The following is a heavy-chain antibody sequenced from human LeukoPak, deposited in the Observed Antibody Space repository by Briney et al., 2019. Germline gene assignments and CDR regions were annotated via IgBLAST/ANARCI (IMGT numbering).Heavy chain of an antibody. J-gene: IGHJ3*02. CDR2: IKQDGSEK. V-gene: IGHV3-7*01. Sequence: PGGSLRLSCAASGFTFSSYWMSWVRQAPGKGLEWVANIKQDGSEKYCVVSVKGRFTISRDNAKNSLYLQMNSLRAEDTAVYYCARMTYYRDAFDTWGQGTMVTVSS. CDR3: ARMTYYRDAFDT. D-gene: IGHD1-14*01. CDR1: GFTFSSYW.